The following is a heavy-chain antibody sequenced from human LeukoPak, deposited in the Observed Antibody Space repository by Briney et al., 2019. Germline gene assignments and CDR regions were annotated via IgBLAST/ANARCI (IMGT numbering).Heavy chain of an antibody. D-gene: IGHD3-9*01. J-gene: IGHJ5*02. CDR1: GGSISSGDYY. V-gene: IGHV4-30-4*01. Sequence: SQTLSLTCTVSGGSISSGDYYWSWIRQPPGKGLEWIWYIYYSGSTYYNPSLKSRVTISVDTSKNQFSLKLSSVTAADTAVYYCARGLMYYDILTGYYSGYWFDPWGQGTLVTVSS. CDR2: IYYSGST. CDR3: ARGLMYYDILTGYYSGYWFDP.